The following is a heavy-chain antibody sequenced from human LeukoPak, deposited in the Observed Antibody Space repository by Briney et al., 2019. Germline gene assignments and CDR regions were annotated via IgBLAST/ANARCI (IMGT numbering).Heavy chain of an antibody. V-gene: IGHV3-30*07. Sequence: GGSLRLSCEASGLSLSNYPMHWVRQAPGKGLEWITLITYDGAFDGGKTYYADSVKGRFTVSRDNAKNSLYLQMNSLRDEDTAVYYCTRDPHALDFWGQGTLVTVSS. CDR3: TRDPHALDF. J-gene: IGHJ4*02. CDR2: ITYDGAFDGGKT. CDR1: GLSLSNYP.